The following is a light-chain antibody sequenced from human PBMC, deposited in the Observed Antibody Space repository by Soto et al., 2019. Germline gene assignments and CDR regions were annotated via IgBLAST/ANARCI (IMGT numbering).Light chain of an antibody. CDR2: AAS. J-gene: IGKJ2*01. CDR1: QAISSS. Sequence: DIQLTQSPSFLSASVGDRGTITCRASQAISSSLAWYQHNPGKSPKLLIYAASTLQNGVPSSFSGSGSGTEITLTISSMQPEDFSTYYCQHLNDYRYTFGQGTKVEIK. V-gene: IGKV1-9*01. CDR3: QHLNDYRYT.